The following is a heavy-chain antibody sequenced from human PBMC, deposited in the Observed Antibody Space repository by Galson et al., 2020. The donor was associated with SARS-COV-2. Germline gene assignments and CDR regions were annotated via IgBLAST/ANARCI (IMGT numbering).Heavy chain of an antibody. J-gene: IGHJ4*02. D-gene: IGHD5-12*01. CDR3: ASNRGYSGYDLPSPLDY. CDR2: ISSSSSYI. V-gene: IGHV3-21*01. CDR1: GYTLSSYS. Sequence: LTCAASGYTLSSYSMNWVSPAPAKGLEWVSSISSSSSYIYYADSVKGRFTISRDNAKNALYLQMNSLRAEDTAVYYCASNRGYSGYDLPSPLDYWGQGTLVTVSS.